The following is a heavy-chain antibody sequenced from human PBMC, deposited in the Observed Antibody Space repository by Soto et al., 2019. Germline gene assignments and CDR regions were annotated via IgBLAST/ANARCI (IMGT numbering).Heavy chain of an antibody. D-gene: IGHD2-2*01. CDR3: ARQVVSDYYYYYYMDV. CDR1: GGSISSSSYY. Sequence: ETLSLTCTVSGGSISSSSYYWGWIRQPPGKGLEWVGSIYYSGSTYYNPSLKSRVTISVDTSKNQFSLKLSSVTAADTAVYYCARQVVSDYYYYYYMDVWGKGTTVTVSS. CDR2: IYYSGST. J-gene: IGHJ6*03. V-gene: IGHV4-39*01.